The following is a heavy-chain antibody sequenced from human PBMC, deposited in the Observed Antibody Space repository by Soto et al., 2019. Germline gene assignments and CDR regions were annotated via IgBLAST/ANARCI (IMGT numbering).Heavy chain of an antibody. V-gene: IGHV1-69*04. D-gene: IGHD1-26*01. CDR2: IIPILGIA. CDR1: GYTFTSYY. CDR3: ARAGGGNHFDY. J-gene: IGHJ4*02. Sequence: SVKVSCKASGYTFTSYYMHWVRQAPGQGLEWMGRIIPILGIANYAQKFQGRVTITADKSTSTAYMELSSLRSEDTAVYYCARAGGGNHFDYWGQGTLVTVSS.